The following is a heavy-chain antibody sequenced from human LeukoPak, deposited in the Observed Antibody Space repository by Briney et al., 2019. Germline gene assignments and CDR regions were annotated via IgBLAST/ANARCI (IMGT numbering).Heavy chain of an antibody. CDR1: GGSISSYY. CDR3: ARLARSRGMDV. CDR2: IYYSGST. Sequence: SETLSLTCTVSGGSISSYYWSWIRQPPAKGLEWIGYIYYSGSTNYNPSLKSRVTISVDTSKNQFSLKLSSVTAADTAVYYCARLARSRGMDVWGQATTVTVSS. J-gene: IGHJ6*02. D-gene: IGHD3-10*01. V-gene: IGHV4-59*08.